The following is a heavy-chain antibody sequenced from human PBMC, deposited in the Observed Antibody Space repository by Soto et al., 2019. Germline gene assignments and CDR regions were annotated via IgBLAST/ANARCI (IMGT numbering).Heavy chain of an antibody. J-gene: IGHJ4*02. CDR3: HLEKQSDYWAGFDY. CDR1: GGTFSSYA. Sequence: QVQLVQSGAEVKKPGSSVKVSCKASGGTFSSYAISWVRQAPGQGLEWMGGIIPIFGTANYAQKFQGRVTIGADESTSAAYMELSSLGSDDTAVYDGHLEKQSDYWAGFDYWGQGSLVTVS. D-gene: IGHD2-8*02. V-gene: IGHV1-69*01. CDR2: IIPIFGTA.